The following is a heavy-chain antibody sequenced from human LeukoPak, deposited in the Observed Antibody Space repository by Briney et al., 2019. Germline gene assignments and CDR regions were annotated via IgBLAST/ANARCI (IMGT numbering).Heavy chain of an antibody. CDR1: GYSFTSFD. CDR3: ARRNRAYWYFDL. D-gene: IGHD1-14*01. V-gene: IGHV1-8*01. J-gene: IGHJ2*01. Sequence: ASVKVSCTASGYSFTSFDINRVRQASGQGLEWMGWMNPHSGKSGFAQKFQGRVILTSNTSISTVYMELSSLRSEDSAIYYCARRNRAYWYFDLWGRGTPVTVSS. CDR2: MNPHSGKS.